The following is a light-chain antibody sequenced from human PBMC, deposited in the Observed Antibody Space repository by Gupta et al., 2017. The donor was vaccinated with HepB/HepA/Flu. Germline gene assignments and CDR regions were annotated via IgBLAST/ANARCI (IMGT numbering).Light chain of an antibody. J-gene: IGLJ3*02. CDR2: DVS. CDR3: SSYTSSSTWV. V-gene: IGLV2-14*03. Sequence: QSALTQPASVSGSPGQSLTISCTGTSSDVGAYNYVSWYQQHPGKAPKLMIYDVSNRPSGVSNRFSGSKSGNTASLTISGLQAEDEADYYCSSYTSSSTWVFGGGTKLTVL. CDR1: SSDVGAYNY.